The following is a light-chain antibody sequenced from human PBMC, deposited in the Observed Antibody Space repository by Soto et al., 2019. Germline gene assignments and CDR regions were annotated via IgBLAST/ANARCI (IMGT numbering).Light chain of an antibody. CDR2: GAS. Sequence: EIVLTQSPGTLSLSPGERATLSCRARQSVSSSYLAWYQQKPGQAPRLLIYGASSRATGSPDRFSGSGSGTDFTLTISRLEPEDFAVYYCRQYGRSLGFAVGGGAKVDIK. J-gene: IGKJ4*01. V-gene: IGKV3-20*01. CDR1: QSVSSSY. CDR3: RQYGRSLGFA.